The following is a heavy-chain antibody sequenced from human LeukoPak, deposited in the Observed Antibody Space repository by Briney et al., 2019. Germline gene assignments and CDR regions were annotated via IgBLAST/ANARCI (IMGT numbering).Heavy chain of an antibody. J-gene: IGHJ5*02. CDR2: ISRSGHT. CDR3: AREGYCSSTSCYISPFGTYNWFDP. D-gene: IGHD2-2*02. V-gene: IGHV4-59*11. CDR1: GASSSNHF. Sequence: SETLSLTCSVSGASSSNHFWSWIRQPPGKGLEWLGYISRSGHTNYNPSLKSRVTMSVATSKNHFSLKLSSVTAADTAVYYCAREGYCSSTSCYISPFGTYNWFDPWGQGTLVTVSS.